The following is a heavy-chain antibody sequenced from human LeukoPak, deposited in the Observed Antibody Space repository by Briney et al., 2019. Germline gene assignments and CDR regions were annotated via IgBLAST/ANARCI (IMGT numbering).Heavy chain of an antibody. D-gene: IGHD2-2*02. CDR1: GYTFTVYY. J-gene: IGHJ6*03. CDR2: INPNSGGT. V-gene: IGHV1-2*02. Sequence: ASVTVSCKASGYTFTVYYMHWVRQAPGQGREWMGWINPNSGGTNYAQKFQGRVTMTRDTSISTAYMELSRLRSDDTAVYYCAREKIVVVPAAIPVYYYYYMDVWGKGTTVTVSS. CDR3: AREKIVVVPAAIPVYYYYYMDV.